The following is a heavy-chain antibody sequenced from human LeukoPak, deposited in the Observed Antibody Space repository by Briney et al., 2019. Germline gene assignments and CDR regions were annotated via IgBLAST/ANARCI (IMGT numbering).Heavy chain of an antibody. CDR1: GYTFTSYA. CDR2: INPSGGST. CDR3: ARVHWNYAGAFDI. D-gene: IGHD1-7*01. Sequence: ASVKVSCKASGYTFTSYAMNWVRQAPGQGLEWMGIINPSGGSTSYAQKFQGRVTMTRDTSTSTVYMELSSLRSEDTAVYYCARVHWNYAGAFDIWGQGTMVTVSS. V-gene: IGHV1-46*01. J-gene: IGHJ3*02.